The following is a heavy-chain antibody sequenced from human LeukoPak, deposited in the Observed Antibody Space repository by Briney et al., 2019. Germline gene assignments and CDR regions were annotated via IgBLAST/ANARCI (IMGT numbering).Heavy chain of an antibody. Sequence: PGGSLRLSCAASGFTVSSNYMSWVRQAPGKGLEWVSVIYSGGSTYYADSVKGRFTISRDNSKNTLYLQMNSLRAEDTAVHYCARDFGYGDYGYYYYGMDVWGQGTTVTVSS. CDR2: IYSGGST. V-gene: IGHV3-66*01. D-gene: IGHD4-17*01. CDR3: ARDFGYGDYGYYYYGMDV. CDR1: GFTVSSNY. J-gene: IGHJ6*02.